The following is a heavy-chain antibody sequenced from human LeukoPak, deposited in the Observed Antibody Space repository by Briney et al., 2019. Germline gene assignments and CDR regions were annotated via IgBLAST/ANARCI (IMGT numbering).Heavy chain of an antibody. CDR3: AELGITMIGGV. CDR2: ISSSGSTI. Sequence: GGSLRLSCAASEFTFSRYGMHWVRQAPGKGLEWVSYISSSGSTIYYADSVKGRFTISRDNAKNSLYLQMNSLRAEDTAVYYCAELGITMIGGVWGKGTTVTTSS. D-gene: IGHD3-10*02. CDR1: EFTFSRYG. V-gene: IGHV3-48*04. J-gene: IGHJ6*04.